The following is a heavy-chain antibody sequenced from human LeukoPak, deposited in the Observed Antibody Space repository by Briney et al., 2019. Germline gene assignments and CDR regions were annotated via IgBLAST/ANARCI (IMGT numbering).Heavy chain of an antibody. CDR1: GGSISSYY. J-gene: IGHJ6*01. CDR2: IYYSGST. Sequence: SETLSLTCTVSGGSISSYYWSWIRQPPGKGLEWIGYIYYSGSTNYNPSLKSRVTISVDTSKNQFSLKLSSVTAADTAVYYCASDVREGPEPYYYYGMDVWGQGTTVTVSS. D-gene: IGHD3-10*01. CDR3: ASDVREGPEPYYYYGMDV. V-gene: IGHV4-59*01.